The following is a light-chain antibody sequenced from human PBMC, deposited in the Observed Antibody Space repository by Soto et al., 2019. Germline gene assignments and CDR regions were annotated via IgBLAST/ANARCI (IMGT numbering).Light chain of an antibody. J-gene: IGKJ2*01. CDR1: QTVSSN. CDR2: GAS. Sequence: EIVMTQSPATLSVSPGDRATLSCRASQTVSSNLAWYQQKPGQAPRLLIYGASTRATGVPGRFSGSGYGTDFTLTISSLQSEESAVYYCQQYNKWTPSGNTFGQGTKLEIK. V-gene: IGKV3D-15*01. CDR3: QQYNKWTPSGNT.